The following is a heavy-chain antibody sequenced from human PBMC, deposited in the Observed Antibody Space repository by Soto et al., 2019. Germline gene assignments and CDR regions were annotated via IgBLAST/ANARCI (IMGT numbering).Heavy chain of an antibody. CDR3: ARGGRSYCSGGSCYAYYFDY. V-gene: IGHV4-34*01. D-gene: IGHD2-15*01. CDR2: INHSGST. J-gene: IGHJ4*02. Sequence: SETLSLTCAVYGGSFSGYYWSWIRQPPGKGLEWIGEINHSGSTNYNPSLKSRVTISVDTSKNQFSLKLSSVTAADTAVYYCARGGRSYCSGGSCYAYYFDYWGQGTLVTVSS. CDR1: GGSFSGYY.